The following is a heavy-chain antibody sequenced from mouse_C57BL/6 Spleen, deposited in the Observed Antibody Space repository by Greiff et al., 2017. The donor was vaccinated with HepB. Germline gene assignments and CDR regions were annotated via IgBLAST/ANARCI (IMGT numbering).Heavy chain of an antibody. D-gene: IGHD2-2*01. CDR1: GYAFSSSW. V-gene: IGHV1-82*01. CDR3: ARWNGSYFDY. CDR2: LYPGDGDT. Sequence: VQLQQSGPELVKPGASVKISCKASGYAFSSSWMNWVKQRPGKGLEWIGRLYPGDGDTNYNGKFKGKATLTADKSYSTAYMQLSSLTSEDSAVYFCARWNGSYFDYWGQGTTLTVSS. J-gene: IGHJ2*01.